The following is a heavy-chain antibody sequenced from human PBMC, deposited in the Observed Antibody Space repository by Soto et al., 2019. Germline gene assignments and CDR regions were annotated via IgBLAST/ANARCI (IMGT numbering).Heavy chain of an antibody. V-gene: IGHV3-23*01. CDR3: AKRPASLVCFDY. Sequence: GGSLRLSCAASGFTFSNYDMSWVRQAPGKGLEWVSTISGGGGRIYYADSVKGRFTISGDDSKNTLYMQMNSLRAEDTAVYYCAKRPASLVCFDYWGQGTLVTVSS. J-gene: IGHJ4*02. D-gene: IGHD2-2*01. CDR2: ISGGGGRI. CDR1: GFTFSNYD.